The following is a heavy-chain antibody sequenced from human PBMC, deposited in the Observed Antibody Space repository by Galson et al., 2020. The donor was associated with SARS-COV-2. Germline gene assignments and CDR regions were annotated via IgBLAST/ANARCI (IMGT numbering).Heavy chain of an antibody. CDR3: ARTSSTATREYYFDY. D-gene: IGHD4-17*01. Sequence: SETLSLTCTVSGDSISSDDFYWSWIRQTPGKGLEWIGDIHSSGNTYYNPSLMSRGTISVDTSKNQFSLRLSSVTAADTAVYFCARTSSTATREYYFDYWGQGTLVSVSS. CDR1: GDSISSDDFY. CDR2: IHSSGNT. J-gene: IGHJ4*02. V-gene: IGHV4-30-4*01.